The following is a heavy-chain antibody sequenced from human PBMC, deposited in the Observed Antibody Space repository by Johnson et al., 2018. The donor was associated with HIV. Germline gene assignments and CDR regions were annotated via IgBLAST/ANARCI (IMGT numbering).Heavy chain of an antibody. V-gene: IGHV3-7*03. D-gene: IGHD6-13*01. CDR2: IKQDGSEK. Sequence: VQLVESGGGLVQPGESLRLSCAASGFTFSNNPMTWVRQAPGKGLEWVANIKQDGSEKYYVDSVKGRFTISRDNAKNSLYLQMNSRRAEDTAVDYWARGLYSSSWYPWRLGAFDIWGQGTMVTVSS. CDR3: ARGLYSSSWYPWRLGAFDI. CDR1: GFTFSNNP. J-gene: IGHJ3*02.